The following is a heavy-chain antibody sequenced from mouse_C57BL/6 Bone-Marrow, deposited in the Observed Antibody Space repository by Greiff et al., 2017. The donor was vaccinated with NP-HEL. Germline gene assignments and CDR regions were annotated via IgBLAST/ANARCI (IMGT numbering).Heavy chain of an antibody. D-gene: IGHD2-1*01. V-gene: IGHV5-4*01. CDR1: GFTFSSYA. Sequence: EVQLVESGGGLVKPGGSLKLSCAASGFTFSSYAMSWVRQTPEKRLEWVATISDGGSYTYYPDNVKGRFTISRDNAKNNLYLQMSHLKSEDTAMYYCAREGSLYGNFFAYWGQGTLVTVSA. CDR2: ISDGGSYT. J-gene: IGHJ3*01. CDR3: AREGSLYGNFFAY.